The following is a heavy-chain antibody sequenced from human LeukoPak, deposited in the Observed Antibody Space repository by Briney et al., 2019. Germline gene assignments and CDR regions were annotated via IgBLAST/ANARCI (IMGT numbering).Heavy chain of an antibody. D-gene: IGHD5-12*01. Sequence: PSETLSLTCTVSGGSISSYYWSWIRQPPGKGLEWIGYIYYSGSTNYNPSLKSRVTISVDTSKNQFSLKLSSVTAADTAVYYCARHKGYSGYDYWGQGTLVTVSS. CDR3: ARHKGYSGYDY. J-gene: IGHJ4*02. CDR1: GGSISSYY. V-gene: IGHV4-59*08. CDR2: IYYSGST.